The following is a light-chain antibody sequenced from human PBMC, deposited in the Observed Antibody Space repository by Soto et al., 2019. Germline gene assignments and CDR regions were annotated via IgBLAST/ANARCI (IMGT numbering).Light chain of an antibody. J-gene: IGKJ2*01. Sequence: DIQMTQSPSTLSGSVGDRVTITCRASQSIDSYLSWYQQKPGKAPNLLIYAASSLQSGVPSRFSGSGSGTDFTLTISSLQPEDFATYSCQQSYSTPYSFGQGTKLEIK. V-gene: IGKV1-39*01. CDR2: AAS. CDR3: QQSYSTPYS. CDR1: QSIDSY.